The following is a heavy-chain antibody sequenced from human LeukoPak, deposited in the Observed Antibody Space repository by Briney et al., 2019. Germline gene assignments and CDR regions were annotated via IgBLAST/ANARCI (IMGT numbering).Heavy chain of an antibody. J-gene: IGHJ3*02. V-gene: IGHV3-7*01. CDR1: GFTFSNYW. CDR3: ARFADGFFHTFDI. D-gene: IGHD3-3*01. Sequence: PGGSLRLSCAASGFTFSNYWMTWVRQPPGKGLEWVANIKRDGSDKYYVDSVKGRFTISRDNAKNSLYLQMNSPGAEDTAVYYCARFADGFFHTFDIWGQGTMVTVSS. CDR2: IKRDGSDK.